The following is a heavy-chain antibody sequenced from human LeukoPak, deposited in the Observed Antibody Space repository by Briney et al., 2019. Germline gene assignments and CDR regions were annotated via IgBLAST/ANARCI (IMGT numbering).Heavy chain of an antibody. V-gene: IGHV1-46*01. CDR2: INPSGSST. CDR1: GYTFTTYY. Sequence: ASVKLSCKASGYTFTTYYMHWVRQAPGQGLEWMGIINPSGSSTSYAQKFQGRVTMTRDTSTNTVYMELSSLRAEDTAVYYCARDGEVASSYGYYYYYMDVWGKGTTVTVSS. J-gene: IGHJ6*03. CDR3: ARDGEVASSYGYYYYYMDV. D-gene: IGHD5-18*01.